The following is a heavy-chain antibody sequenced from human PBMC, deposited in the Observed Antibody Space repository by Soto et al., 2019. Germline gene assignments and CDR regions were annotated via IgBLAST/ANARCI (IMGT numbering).Heavy chain of an antibody. D-gene: IGHD3-10*01. CDR3: ARGTFGELSHRSNSALFAY. CDR2: IYYSGST. J-gene: IGHJ4*02. CDR1: GGSISSGGYY. Sequence: PSETLSLTCTVSGGSISSGGYYWSWIRQHPGKGLEWIGYIYYSGSTYYNPSLKSRVTISVDTSKNQFSLKLSSVTAADTAVYYCARGTFGELSHRSNSALFAYWGQGTLVTVSS. V-gene: IGHV4-31*03.